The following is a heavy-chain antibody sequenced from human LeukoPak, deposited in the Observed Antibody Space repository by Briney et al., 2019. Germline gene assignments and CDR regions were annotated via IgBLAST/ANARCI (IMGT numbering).Heavy chain of an antibody. V-gene: IGHV4-39*07. CDR2: IYYSGST. Sequence: PGGSLRLSCAASGFTFSSYWMSWIRQPPGKGLEWIGNIYYSGSTYYNPSLKSRVTISVDTSNNQFSLKLSSVTAADTAVYYCARVVVPGWFDPWGQGTLVTVSS. J-gene: IGHJ5*02. CDR1: GFTFSSYW. CDR3: ARVVVPGWFDP. D-gene: IGHD2-15*01.